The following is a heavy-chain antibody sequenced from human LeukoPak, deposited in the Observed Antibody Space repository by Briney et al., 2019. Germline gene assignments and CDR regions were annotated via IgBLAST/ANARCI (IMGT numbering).Heavy chain of an antibody. Sequence: GRSLRLSCAASGFIYSSYGMHGVRQAPGKGLEWVAVIWYDGSNKYYADSVKGRFTISRDNSKNTLYLQMNSLRAEDTAVYYCARDWRWEPLGVNFFFDYWGQGTLVTVSS. D-gene: IGHD1-26*01. V-gene: IGHV3-33*01. CDR3: ARDWRWEPLGVNFFFDY. CDR1: GFIYSSYG. CDR2: IWYDGSNK. J-gene: IGHJ4*02.